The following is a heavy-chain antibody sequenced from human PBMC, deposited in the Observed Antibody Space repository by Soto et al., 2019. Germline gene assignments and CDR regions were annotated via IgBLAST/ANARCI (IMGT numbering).Heavy chain of an antibody. D-gene: IGHD3-10*01. Sequence: ASVKVSCKASGYTFTGYYMHWVRQAPGQGLEWMGWINPNSGGTNYAQKFQGWVTMTRDTSISTAYMELSRLRSDDTAVYYCARGAEILDYYGSGNPNWFDPWGQGTLVTVSS. CDR1: GYTFTGYY. J-gene: IGHJ5*02. CDR3: ARGAEILDYYGSGNPNWFDP. CDR2: INPNSGGT. V-gene: IGHV1-2*04.